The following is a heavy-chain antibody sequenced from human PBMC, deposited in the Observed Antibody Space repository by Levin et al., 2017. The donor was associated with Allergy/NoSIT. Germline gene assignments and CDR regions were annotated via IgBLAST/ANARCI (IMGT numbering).Heavy chain of an antibody. Sequence: QTGGSLRLSCAASGFTFSNYWMTWVRQAPGKGLEWVANINQDESEIYYLGSVRGRFTISRDNIKNSLYLQMNSLRAEDTAVYFCARHFYEDYWGQGTLVTVSS. J-gene: IGHJ4*02. CDR3: ARHFYEDY. V-gene: IGHV3-7*01. D-gene: IGHD2/OR15-2a*01. CDR2: INQDESEI. CDR1: GFTFSNYW.